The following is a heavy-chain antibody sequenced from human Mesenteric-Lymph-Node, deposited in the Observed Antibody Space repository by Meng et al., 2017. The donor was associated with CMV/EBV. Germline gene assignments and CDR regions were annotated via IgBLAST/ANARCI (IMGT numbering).Heavy chain of an antibody. D-gene: IGHD3-22*01. CDR1: GFSLRDYD. CDR2: ITRDGDLI. Sequence: GESLKISCTASGFSLRDYDMTWVRQVAGKGLQWVSGITRDGDLIGYTDSVKGRFTISRDNGKNFLYLQMNSLRAEDTALYHCARGVGGYYYYFDYWGQGTLVTVSS. V-gene: IGHV3-20*01. CDR3: ARGVGGYYYYFDY. J-gene: IGHJ4*02.